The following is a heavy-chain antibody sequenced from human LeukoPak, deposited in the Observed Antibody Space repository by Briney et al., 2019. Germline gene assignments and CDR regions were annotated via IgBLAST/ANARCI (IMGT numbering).Heavy chain of an antibody. CDR2: MNPNSGNT. V-gene: IGHV1-8*01. CDR3: ARGVLSGYSYYFDY. CDR1: GYTFTSYD. D-gene: IGHD2-15*01. Sequence: ASVKVSCKASGYTFTSYDINWVQQATGQGLEWMGWMNPNSGNTGYAQKFQGRVTMTRNTSISTAYMELSSLRSEDTAVYYCARGVLSGYSYYFDYWGQGTLVTVSS. J-gene: IGHJ4*02.